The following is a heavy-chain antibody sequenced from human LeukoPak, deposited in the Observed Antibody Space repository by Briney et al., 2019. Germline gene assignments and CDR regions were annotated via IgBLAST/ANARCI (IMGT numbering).Heavy chain of an antibody. CDR1: GFTFDDYA. Sequence: SLRLSCAASGFTFDDYAMHWVRQAPGKGLEWVSGISWNSGSIGYADSVKGRFTISRDNAKNSLYLQMNSLRAEDTALYYCAKVGAADVVYWGQGTLITVSS. J-gene: IGHJ4*02. CDR3: AKVGAADVVY. CDR2: ISWNSGSI. V-gene: IGHV3-9*01. D-gene: IGHD6-13*01.